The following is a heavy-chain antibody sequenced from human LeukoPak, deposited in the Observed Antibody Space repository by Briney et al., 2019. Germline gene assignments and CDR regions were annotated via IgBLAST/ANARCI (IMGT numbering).Heavy chain of an antibody. CDR3: ARHRTSTDPFDV. V-gene: IGHV1-2*02. D-gene: IGHD2-2*01. CDR1: GYTFTGYY. Sequence: ASVKVSCKASGYTFTGYYMHWVRQAPGQRVEWMGWISPNSDATNYAQKFQGRITMTWDTAISTASMELTRLRSDDTAVYFCARHRTSTDPFDVWGQGTTVTVSS. CDR2: ISPNSDAT. J-gene: IGHJ3*01.